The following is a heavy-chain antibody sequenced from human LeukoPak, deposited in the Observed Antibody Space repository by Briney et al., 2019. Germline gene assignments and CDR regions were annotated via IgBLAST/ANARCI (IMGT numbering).Heavy chain of an antibody. Sequence: ASVKVSCKASGYTFTSYYMHWVRQAPGQGLEWIGVINPSGGSTGYAQKFQGRVTMTRDTSTSTVYMQLSSMRSEDTAVCYCAREPPPWSYFDYWGQGTLVTVSS. V-gene: IGHV1-46*01. CDR2: INPSGGST. J-gene: IGHJ4*02. CDR3: AREPPPWSYFDY. CDR1: GYTFTSYY. D-gene: IGHD2-15*01.